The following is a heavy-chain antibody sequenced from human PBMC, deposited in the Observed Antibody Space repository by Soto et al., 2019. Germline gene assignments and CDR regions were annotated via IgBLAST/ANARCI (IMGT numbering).Heavy chain of an antibody. V-gene: IGHV3-23*01. Sequence: GGSLRLSCAASGFTFSSYAMSWVRQAPGKGLEWVSAISGSGGSTYYADSVKGRFTISRDNSKNTLYLQMNSLRAEDTAVYYRAKDRGEQWLGYDAFDIWGQGTMVTVSS. D-gene: IGHD6-19*01. CDR2: ISGSGGST. J-gene: IGHJ3*02. CDR1: GFTFSSYA. CDR3: AKDRGEQWLGYDAFDI.